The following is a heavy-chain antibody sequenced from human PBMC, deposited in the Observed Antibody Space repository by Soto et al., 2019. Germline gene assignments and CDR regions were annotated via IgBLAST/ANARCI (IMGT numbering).Heavy chain of an antibody. Sequence: QVQLVQSGAEVKKPGSSVKVSCKASGGTFSSYAISWVRQAPGQGLEWMGGIIPIFGTANYAQKFQGRVTITADESTSTAYTELSSLRSEDTAVYYCAREKQLVQLRWGAGYYGMDVWGQGTTVTVSS. V-gene: IGHV1-69*01. CDR2: IIPIFGTA. CDR3: AREKQLVQLRWGAGYYGMDV. CDR1: GGTFSSYA. J-gene: IGHJ6*02. D-gene: IGHD6-6*01.